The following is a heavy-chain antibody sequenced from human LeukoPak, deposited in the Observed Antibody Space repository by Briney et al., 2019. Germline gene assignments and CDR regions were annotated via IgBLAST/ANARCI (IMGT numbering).Heavy chain of an antibody. Sequence: GASVKVSCKASGYTFTSYDINWVRQATGQGLEWMGWMNPNSGNTGYAQKFQGRVTMTRDTSTSTVYMELSSLRSEDTAVYYCARVLGTVIRFDAFDIWGQGTMVTVSS. D-gene: IGHD3-3*01. CDR3: ARVLGTVIRFDAFDI. CDR1: GYTFTSYD. V-gene: IGHV1-8*01. CDR2: MNPNSGNT. J-gene: IGHJ3*02.